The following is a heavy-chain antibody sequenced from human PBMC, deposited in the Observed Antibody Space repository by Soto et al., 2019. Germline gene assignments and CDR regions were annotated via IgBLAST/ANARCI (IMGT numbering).Heavy chain of an antibody. V-gene: IGHV4-30-2*01. CDR1: GGSISSGGYS. CDR3: ATAGGLGAVAADY. CDR2: IYHSGST. J-gene: IGHJ4*02. Sequence: QLQLQESGSGLVKPSQTLSLTCAVSGGSISSGGYSWSWIRQPPGKGLEWIGYIYHSGSTYYNPSLKSRVPISGDRSKHQFSLKLSSVTAADTAVYYCATAGGLGAVAADYWGQGTLVTVAS. D-gene: IGHD6-19*01.